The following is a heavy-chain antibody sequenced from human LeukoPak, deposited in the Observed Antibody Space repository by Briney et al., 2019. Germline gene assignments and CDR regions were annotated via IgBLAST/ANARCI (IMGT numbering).Heavy chain of an antibody. Sequence: GASVKVSCKASGYTFTSYAMNWVRQAPGQGLEWMGWINTNTGNPTYAQGFTGRFVFSLDTSVSTAYLQISSLKAEDTAVYYCARAQTNYDFWSGYYTDYYYYGMDVWGQGTTVTVSS. CDR3: ARAQTNYDFWSGYYTDYYYYGMDV. CDR1: GYTFTSYA. CDR2: INTNTGNP. J-gene: IGHJ6*02. V-gene: IGHV7-4-1*02. D-gene: IGHD3-3*01.